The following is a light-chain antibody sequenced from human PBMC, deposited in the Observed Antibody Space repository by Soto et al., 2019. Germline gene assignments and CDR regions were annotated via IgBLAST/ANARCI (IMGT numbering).Light chain of an antibody. CDR2: GNN. J-gene: IGLJ3*02. Sequence: QSVLTQPPSVSAAPGQRVTISCTGSSSNIGAGFDIHWYQQLPGTAPKLLIYGNNNRPSGVPDRFSGSKSGTSASLAITGLQAEDEAHYYCQSYDSSLSGRGVFGGGTKVTVL. V-gene: IGLV1-40*02. CDR3: QSYDSSLSGRGV. CDR1: SSNIGAGFD.